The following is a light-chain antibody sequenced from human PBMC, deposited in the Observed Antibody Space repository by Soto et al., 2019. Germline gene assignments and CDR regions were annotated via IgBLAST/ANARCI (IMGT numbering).Light chain of an antibody. CDR2: GAS. V-gene: IGKV3-15*01. CDR3: QQYNNXPWT. CDR1: QSVSSN. Sequence: EIVMTQSPATLSVSPGERATLSCRASQSVSSNLAWYQQKPGQAPRLLIYGASTRATGIPARFSGSGSGTEFTLTISSLQSEDFAVYYCQQYNNXPWTFGQGTKV. J-gene: IGKJ1*01.